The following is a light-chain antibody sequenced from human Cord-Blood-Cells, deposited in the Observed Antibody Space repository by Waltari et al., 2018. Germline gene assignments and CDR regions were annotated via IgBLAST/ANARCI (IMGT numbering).Light chain of an antibody. CDR3: CSYAGSSTLVV. CDR2: EGR. J-gene: IGLJ3*02. Sequence: QSALTQPASVSGSPGQSITLSCTGTSSDVGSHNLVSWYQQHPGKAPKRMINEGRKRPSGVSNRFSGFKSGNTASLTISGLQAEDEADYYCCSYAGSSTLVVFGGGTKLTVL. CDR1: SSDVGSHNL. V-gene: IGLV2-23*01.